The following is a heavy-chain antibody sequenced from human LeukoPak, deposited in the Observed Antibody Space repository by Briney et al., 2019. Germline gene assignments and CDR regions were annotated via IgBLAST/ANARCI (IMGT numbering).Heavy chain of an antibody. D-gene: IGHD3-22*01. CDR1: GGSISSYY. CDR2: IYYSGST. J-gene: IGHJ3*02. CDR3: ASDSSGYAFDI. Sequence: SETLSLTCTVPGGSISSYYWSWIRQPPGKGLEWIGYIYYSGSTNYSPSLKSRVTISVDTSKNQFSLKLSSVTAADTAVYFCASDSSGYAFDIWGQGTMVTVSS. V-gene: IGHV4-59*08.